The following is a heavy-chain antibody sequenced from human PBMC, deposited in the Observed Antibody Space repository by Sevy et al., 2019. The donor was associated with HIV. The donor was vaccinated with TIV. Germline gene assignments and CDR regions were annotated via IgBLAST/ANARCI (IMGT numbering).Heavy chain of an antibody. Sequence: GGSLRLSCAASGFTFSSYAMHWVRQAPGKGLEWVAVISYDGSNKYHADSVKGRFTISRDNSKNTLYLQMNSLRAEDTAVYYCARGAPHKYYYDSSGYSGKGNFDYWGQGTLVTVSS. CDR2: ISYDGSNK. J-gene: IGHJ4*02. CDR3: ARGAPHKYYYDSSGYSGKGNFDY. CDR1: GFTFSSYA. V-gene: IGHV3-30-3*01. D-gene: IGHD3-22*01.